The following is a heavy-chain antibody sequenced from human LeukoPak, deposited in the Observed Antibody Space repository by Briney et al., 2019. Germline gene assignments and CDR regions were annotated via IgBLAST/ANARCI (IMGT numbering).Heavy chain of an antibody. CDR3: ARSGYYGSGSYSDY. J-gene: IGHJ4*02. CDR1: LFTFEDYV. D-gene: IGHD3-10*01. V-gene: IGHV3-20*04. Sequence: VGSLRLSRAASLFTFEDYVMSCVCQAPRKGVSCVSGINLHGDRTGYADSVKGRFTISRDNAKNSLYLQMKSLRPEDTALYYCARSGYYGSGSYSDYWGQGTLVTVSS. CDR2: INLHGDRT.